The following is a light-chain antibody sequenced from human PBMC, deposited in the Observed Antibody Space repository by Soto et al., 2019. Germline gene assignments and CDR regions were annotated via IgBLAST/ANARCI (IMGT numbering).Light chain of an antibody. Sequence: QSALTQPASVSGSPGQSITIYCTGTSSDVGGYNYVSWYQQHPGKAPKLMIYEVTNRPSGVSNRFSGSKSGNTASLTISGLQADDEADYYCSSYTSSITYVFGTGTKVTVL. V-gene: IGLV2-14*01. J-gene: IGLJ1*01. CDR3: SSYTSSITYV. CDR2: EVT. CDR1: SSDVGGYNY.